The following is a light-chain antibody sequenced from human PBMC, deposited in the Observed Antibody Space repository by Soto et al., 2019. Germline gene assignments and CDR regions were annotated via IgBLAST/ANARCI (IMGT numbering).Light chain of an antibody. CDR3: HKYKSAPYT. J-gene: IGKJ3*01. V-gene: IGKV1-27*01. Sequence: DIQMTQSPSSLSASVGDRVTITCQASQDISNYLNWYQQKPGKAPNLLIYAASTLQSGVPSRFSGSGFGTDFTLTISSLQPEDVATYYCHKYKSAPYTFGPGTKVDI. CDR2: AAS. CDR1: QDISNY.